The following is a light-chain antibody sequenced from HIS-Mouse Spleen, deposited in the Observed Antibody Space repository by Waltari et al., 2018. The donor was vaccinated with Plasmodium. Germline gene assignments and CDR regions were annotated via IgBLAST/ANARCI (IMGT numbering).Light chain of an antibody. Sequence: SYELTQPSSVSVSPGQTARITCSGDALPKKYAYWYQQKSGQAPVLVIYEDSKRPSGIPESFSGSSSGTMSTLTISGAQVEDEADYYCYSTDSSGNHRVFGGGTKLTVL. J-gene: IGLJ3*02. CDR2: EDS. V-gene: IGLV3-10*01. CDR1: ALPKKY. CDR3: YSTDSSGNHRV.